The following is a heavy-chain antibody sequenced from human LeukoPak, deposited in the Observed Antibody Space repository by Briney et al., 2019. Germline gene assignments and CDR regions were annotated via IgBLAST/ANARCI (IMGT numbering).Heavy chain of an antibody. D-gene: IGHD2-2*01. CDR1: GGSISSSSYY. CDR3: ASLIISIPSAIDF. V-gene: IGHV4-39*01. CDR2: IYYSGST. Sequence: PSETLSLTCGVSGGSISSSSYYWGWIRQPPGKGLEWIGNIYYSGSTYYNPSLKSRVTISVDTSENQVSLKLNSVTAADTAVYYCASLIISIPSAIDFWGQGALVTVSS. J-gene: IGHJ4*02.